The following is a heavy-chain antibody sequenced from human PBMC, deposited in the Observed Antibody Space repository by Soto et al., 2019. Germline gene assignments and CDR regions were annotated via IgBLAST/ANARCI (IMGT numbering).Heavy chain of an antibody. D-gene: IGHD2-15*01. J-gene: IGHJ4*02. CDR1: GFTFSSYG. V-gene: IGHV3-33*01. CDR3: ARDLDREVVAASVDY. Sequence: PGGSLRLSCAASGFTFSSYGMHWVRQAPGKGLEWVAVIWYDGSNKYYADSVKGRFTISRDNSKNTLYLQMNSLRAEDTAVYYCARDLDREVVAASVDYWGQGTLVTVSS. CDR2: IWYDGSNK.